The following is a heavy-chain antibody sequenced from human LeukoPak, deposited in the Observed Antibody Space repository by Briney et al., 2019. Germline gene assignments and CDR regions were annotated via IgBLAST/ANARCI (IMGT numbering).Heavy chain of an antibody. V-gene: IGHV3-21*01. J-gene: IGHJ5*02. D-gene: IGHD5-12*01. CDR1: GFTFSSYS. CDR3: ASRAVAPVKLQSPFAFDP. Sequence: GGSLRLSCAASGFTFSSYSMNWVRQAPGKGLEWVSSISSSSSYIYYADSVKGRFTISRDNAKNSLYLQMNSLRAEDTAVYYCASRAVAPVKLQSPFAFDPWGQGTLVTVSS. CDR2: ISSSSSYI.